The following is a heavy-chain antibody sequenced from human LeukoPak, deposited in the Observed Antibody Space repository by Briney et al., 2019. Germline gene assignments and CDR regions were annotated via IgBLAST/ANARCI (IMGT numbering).Heavy chain of an antibody. CDR3: ATYRTYYYGSGSYIDY. D-gene: IGHD3-10*01. V-gene: IGHV1-24*01. CDR1: GYTLTELS. Sequence: ASVKVSCKVSGYTLTELSMHWVRQAPGKGLEWMGGFDPEDGETIYAQKFQGRVTMTEDTSTDTAYMELSSLRSEATAVYYCATYRTYYYGSGSYIDYWGQGTLVTVSS. J-gene: IGHJ4*02. CDR2: FDPEDGET.